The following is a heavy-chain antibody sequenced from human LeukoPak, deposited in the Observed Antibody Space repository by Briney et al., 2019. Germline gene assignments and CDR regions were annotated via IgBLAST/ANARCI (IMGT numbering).Heavy chain of an antibody. Sequence: PGGSLRLSCAASGFTFSSYSMNWVRQAPGKGLEWVSYISSSSSTIYYADSVKGRSTISRDNAKNSLYLQMNSLRAEDTAVYYCARGDYYDSSGYRWAFDIWGQGTMVTVSS. V-gene: IGHV3-48*04. CDR3: ARGDYYDSSGYRWAFDI. CDR1: GFTFSSYS. D-gene: IGHD3-22*01. J-gene: IGHJ3*02. CDR2: ISSSSSTI.